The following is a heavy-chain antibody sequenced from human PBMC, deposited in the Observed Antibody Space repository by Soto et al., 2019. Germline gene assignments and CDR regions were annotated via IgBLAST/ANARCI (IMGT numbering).Heavy chain of an antibody. CDR1: GFTFSSYE. Sequence: PGGSLRLSCAASGFTFSSYEMNWVRQVAGKGLELVSYISSSGSTIHYADSVEGRFTIYRDNAKSSVYLEMNSLRPEDTAVYYCARLSGTYGRRHYFDFWGQGTLVTVSS. CDR3: ARLSGTYGRRHYFDF. D-gene: IGHD3-16*01. CDR2: ISSSGSTI. V-gene: IGHV3-48*03. J-gene: IGHJ4*02.